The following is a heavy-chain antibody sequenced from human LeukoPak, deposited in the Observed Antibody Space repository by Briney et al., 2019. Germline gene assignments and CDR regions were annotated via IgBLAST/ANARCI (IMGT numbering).Heavy chain of an antibody. CDR1: GFTFSSSW. CDR3: AREGDTSSWFDY. D-gene: IGHD6-13*01. Sequence: GGSLRLSCVVSGFTFSSSWMSWVRQAPGKGLEWVANIKQDGSEKYYVDSVKGRFTISRDNAKNSLYLRMNSLRAEDTAVYSCAREGDTSSWFDYWGQGTLVTVSS. J-gene: IGHJ5*01. V-gene: IGHV3-7*01. CDR2: IKQDGSEK.